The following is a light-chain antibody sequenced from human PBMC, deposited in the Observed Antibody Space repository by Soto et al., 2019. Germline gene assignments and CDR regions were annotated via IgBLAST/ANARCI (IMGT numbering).Light chain of an antibody. CDR3: QQYGRSLT. CDR2: GAS. Sequence: EIVLTQSPGTLSLSPGERATLSCRASQSVSSSYLAWYQQKPGQTPRLLIYGASTRATGIPDRFIGSGSGTDFTLTISRLEPEDFAVYYCQQYGRSLTFGGGTKVEIK. J-gene: IGKJ4*01. CDR1: QSVSSSY. V-gene: IGKV3-20*01.